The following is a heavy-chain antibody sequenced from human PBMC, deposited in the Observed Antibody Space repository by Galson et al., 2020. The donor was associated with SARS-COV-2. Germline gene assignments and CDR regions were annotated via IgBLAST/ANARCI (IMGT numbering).Heavy chain of an antibody. Sequence: QLGESLKIPCAAPGFIPSGYWLTWVPQVPGKGPEWVANIKLDGSEQHLLDSVKGRFPISTDYAKNSVYLKMNRLRAADTAIYYCAGGRDGYHNWGQGTLVTVSS. V-gene: IGHV3-7*01. CDR3: AGGRDGYHN. CDR2: IKLDGSEQ. J-gene: IGHJ4*02. CDR1: GFIPSGYW. D-gene: IGHD2-21*01.